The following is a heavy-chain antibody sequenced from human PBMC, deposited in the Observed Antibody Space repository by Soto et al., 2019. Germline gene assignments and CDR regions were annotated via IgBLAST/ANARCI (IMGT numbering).Heavy chain of an antibody. J-gene: IGHJ4*02. V-gene: IGHV4-4*02. Sequence: PSETLSLTCAVSGGSISSSNWWSWVRQPPGKGLEWIGEIYHSGSTNYNPSLKSRVTISVDKSKNQFSLKLSSVTAADTAVYYCARDSYDSSGYVAGGFDYWGQGTLVTVSS. D-gene: IGHD3-22*01. CDR2: IYHSGST. CDR3: ARDSYDSSGYVAGGFDY. CDR1: GGSISSSNW.